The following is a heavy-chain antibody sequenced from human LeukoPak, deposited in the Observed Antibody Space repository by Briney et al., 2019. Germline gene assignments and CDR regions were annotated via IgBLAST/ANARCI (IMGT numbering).Heavy chain of an antibody. CDR2: ISGSGGST. Sequence: GGSLRLSCAASGSTFSSYAMSWVRQAPGKGLEWVSAISGSGGSTYYADSVKGRFTISRDNSKNTLYLQMNSLRAEDTAVYYCAKTRIVRYYFDYWGQGTLATVSS. J-gene: IGHJ4*02. V-gene: IGHV3-23*01. D-gene: IGHD2-15*01. CDR1: GSTFSSYA. CDR3: AKTRIVRYYFDY.